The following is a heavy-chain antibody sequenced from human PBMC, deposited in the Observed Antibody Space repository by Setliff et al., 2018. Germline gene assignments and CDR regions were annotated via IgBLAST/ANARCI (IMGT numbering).Heavy chain of an antibody. D-gene: IGHD3-3*01. CDR2: ISSSSSTI. Sequence: GGSLRLSCAASGFTFSSYSMNWVRQAPGKGLEWVSYISSSSSTIYYADSVKGRFTISRDNAKNSLYLQMNSLRAEDTAVYYCARDYTYYDFWSGLSDYWGQGTLVTVSS. CDR3: ARDYTYYDFWSGLSDY. J-gene: IGHJ4*02. CDR1: GFTFSSYS. V-gene: IGHV3-48*01.